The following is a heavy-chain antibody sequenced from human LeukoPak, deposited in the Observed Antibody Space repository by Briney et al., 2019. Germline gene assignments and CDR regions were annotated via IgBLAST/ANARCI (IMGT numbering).Heavy chain of an antibody. V-gene: IGHV4-31*03. Sequence: SRTLSLTCTVSGGSISSGGYYWSWIRQHPGKGLEWIGYIYYSGSTYYNPSLKSRVTISVDTSKNQFSLKLSSVTAADTAVYYCARANIVVVPAAKALEYFQHWGQGTLVTVSS. CDR2: IYYSGST. D-gene: IGHD2-2*01. J-gene: IGHJ1*01. CDR3: ARANIVVVPAAKALEYFQH. CDR1: GGSISSGGYY.